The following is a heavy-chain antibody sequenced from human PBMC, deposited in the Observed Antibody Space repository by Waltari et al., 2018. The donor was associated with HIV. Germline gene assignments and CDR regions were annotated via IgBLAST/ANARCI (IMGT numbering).Heavy chain of an antibody. Sequence: EVQLVESGGGLVKPGGSLRLSCAASGFTFSNAWMSWVRQAPGKGLEWVGRIKSKTDGGTTDYAAPVKGRFTISRDDSKNTLYLQMNSLKTEDTAVYYCTTSYYYDSRAFDIWGQGTMVTVSS. D-gene: IGHD3-22*01. CDR2: IKSKTDGGTT. J-gene: IGHJ3*02. CDR1: GFTFSNAW. V-gene: IGHV3-15*01. CDR3: TTSYYYDSRAFDI.